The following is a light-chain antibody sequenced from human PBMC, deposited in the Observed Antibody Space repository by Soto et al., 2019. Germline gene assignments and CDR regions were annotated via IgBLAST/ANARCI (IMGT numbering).Light chain of an antibody. J-gene: IGLJ1*01. CDR1: SSDVGGYNY. V-gene: IGLV2-14*01. Sequence: QSVLTQPASVSGSPGQSITISCTGTSSDVGGYNYVSRYQQHPGKAPKLMIYDVSNRPSGVSNRFSGSKSGNTASLTISGLQAEDEADYYCSSYTSSSPLYVFGTGTKVTVL. CDR3: SSYTSSSPLYV. CDR2: DVS.